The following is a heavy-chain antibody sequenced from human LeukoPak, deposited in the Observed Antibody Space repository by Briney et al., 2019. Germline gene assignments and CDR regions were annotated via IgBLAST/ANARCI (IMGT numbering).Heavy chain of an antibody. J-gene: IGHJ3*01. Sequence: GGSLRLSCAASGFTFSSYSMNWVRQAPGKGLEWVSYISSSSSTIYYADSVKGRFIISRDNAKKSMYLQMNSLRADDTAVYYCAREVSGWRGGAFDLWGQGTMVTVSS. CDR1: GFTFSSYS. D-gene: IGHD6-19*01. CDR2: ISSSSSTI. CDR3: AREVSGWRGGAFDL. V-gene: IGHV3-48*04.